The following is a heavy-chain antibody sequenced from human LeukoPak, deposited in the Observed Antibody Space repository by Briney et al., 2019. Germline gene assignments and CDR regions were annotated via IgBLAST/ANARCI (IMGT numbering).Heavy chain of an antibody. CDR1: GGSFSGYY. D-gene: IGHD3-22*01. CDR2: INHSGST. Sequence: SETLSLTCAVSGGSFSGYYWSWIRQPPGKGLEWIGEINHSGSTNYNASLKSGGTISVETNKNKFSLKLSSVTAADTAVYYCARELYYDSSGYYSSWGQGTLVTVSS. V-gene: IGHV4-34*01. CDR3: ARELYYDSSGYYSS. J-gene: IGHJ5*02.